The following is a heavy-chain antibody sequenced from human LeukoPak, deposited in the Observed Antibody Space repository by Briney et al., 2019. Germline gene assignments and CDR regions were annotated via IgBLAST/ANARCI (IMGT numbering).Heavy chain of an antibody. J-gene: IGHJ4*02. D-gene: IGHD3-10*01. CDR1: GGSFSGYY. V-gene: IGHV4-34*01. CDR2: INHSGST. Sequence: SETLSLTCAVYGGSFSGYYWSWIRQPPGKGLEWIGEINHSGSTNCNPSLKSRVTISVDTSKNQFSLKLSSVTAADTAVYYCARVMGWFGGFDYWGQGALVTVSS. CDR3: ARVMGWFGGFDY.